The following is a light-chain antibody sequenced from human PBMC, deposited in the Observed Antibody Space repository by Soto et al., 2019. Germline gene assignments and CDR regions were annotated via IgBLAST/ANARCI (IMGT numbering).Light chain of an antibody. CDR3: QQYNNWPGWA. Sequence: EIVMTQSPATLSVSPGERVTVSCRASQSVKSNLAWYQQKPGQAPRLLIYGASTRATGIPARFSGSGSGTEFTLTISSLQSEDFAVYYCQQYNNWPGWAFGQGTKVEIK. J-gene: IGKJ1*01. CDR2: GAS. V-gene: IGKV3-15*01. CDR1: QSVKSN.